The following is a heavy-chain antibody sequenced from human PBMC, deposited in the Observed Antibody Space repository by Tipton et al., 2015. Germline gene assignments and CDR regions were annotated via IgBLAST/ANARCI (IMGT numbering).Heavy chain of an antibody. Sequence: TLSLTCTVSSDSINKYYWSWIRQPPGKELQWIGYIQYSGGTNYNPSLESRVSMSVDTSKNQFSLKLTSVTAADTAVYYCARRVVTTGDDWFDPWGQGTLVTVSS. V-gene: IGHV4-59*08. J-gene: IGHJ5*02. CDR2: IQYSGGT. CDR1: SDSINKYY. CDR3: ARRVVTTGDDWFDP. D-gene: IGHD2-21*02.